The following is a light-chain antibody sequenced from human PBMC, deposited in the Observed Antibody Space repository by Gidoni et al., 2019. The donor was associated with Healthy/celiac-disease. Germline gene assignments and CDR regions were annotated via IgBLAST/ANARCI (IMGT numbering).Light chain of an antibody. V-gene: IGLV2-14*01. CDR3: SSYTNSTTRVV. CDR2: DVS. Sequence: QSALTQPASVSGSPGQSITISCTGTSSDVGGYNYVSWYQQHPGKAPKVMIYDVSNRPSGVSNRFSGSKSGNTASLTISGLQAEDEADYYCSSYTNSTTRVVFGGGTKLTVL. CDR1: SSDVGGYNY. J-gene: IGLJ2*01.